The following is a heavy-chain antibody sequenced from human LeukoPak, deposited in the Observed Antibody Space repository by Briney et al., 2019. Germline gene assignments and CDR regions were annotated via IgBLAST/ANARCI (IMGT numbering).Heavy chain of an antibody. Sequence: GGSLRLSCTVSGFTVSSNSMSWVRQAPGKGLEWVSFIYSSVTHYSDSVKGRFTISRDNSKNTLYLQMNSLRAEDTAVYYCARRAGTYSHPYDYWGQGTLVTVSS. CDR2: IYSSVT. D-gene: IGHD6-19*01. V-gene: IGHV3-53*01. CDR1: GFTVSSNS. CDR3: ARRAGTYSHPYDY. J-gene: IGHJ4*02.